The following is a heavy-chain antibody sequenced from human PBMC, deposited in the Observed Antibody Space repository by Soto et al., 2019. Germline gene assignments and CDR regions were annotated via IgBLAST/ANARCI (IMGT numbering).Heavy chain of an antibody. CDR3: ARAKNSGYYRNVDY. J-gene: IGHJ4*02. CDR2: VTHDGTER. CDR1: GFTLSGHG. Sequence: QVQLVASGGGVVQPGRSLSLSCAASGFTLSGHGLHWVRQAPGKGLEWVAVVTHDGTERHYPDSVKGRFTITRDISKNTFYLQMNSLRVDDTAMYYCARAKNSGYYRNVDYWGQGTLVTVSS. D-gene: IGHD3-10*01. V-gene: IGHV3-30*03.